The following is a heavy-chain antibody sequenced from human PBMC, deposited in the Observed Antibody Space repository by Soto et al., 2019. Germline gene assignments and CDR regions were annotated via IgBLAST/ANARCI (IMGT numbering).Heavy chain of an antibody. V-gene: IGHV3-48*02. J-gene: IGHJ6*02. CDR3: ASVYRPAILYYYYGMDV. D-gene: IGHD3-16*02. CDR1: GFTFRIYS. CDR2: ISSSNNTI. Sequence: EVQLVESGGGLVQPGGSLRLSCAASGFTFRIYSMNWVRQAPGKGLEWVSYISSSNNTIYYADSVKGRFIISRDNAKNSRYRQRKSLRDEDTAVYYCASVYRPAILYYYYGMDVWGQGTTVTVSS.